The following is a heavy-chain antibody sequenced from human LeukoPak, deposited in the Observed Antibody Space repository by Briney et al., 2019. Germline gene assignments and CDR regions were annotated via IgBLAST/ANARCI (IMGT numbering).Heavy chain of an antibody. CDR3: ARAVTRYCSSTSCYYVI. CDR2: ISPNSGGT. D-gene: IGHD2-2*01. V-gene: IGHV1-2*02. CDR1: GYTFTGYY. Sequence: ASVKVSCKASGYTFTGYYMHWVRQAPGQGLEWMGWISPNSGGTNYAQKFQGRVTMTRDTSISTAYMELSRLRSDDTAVYYCARAVTRYCSSTSCYYVIWGQGTMVTVSS. J-gene: IGHJ3*02.